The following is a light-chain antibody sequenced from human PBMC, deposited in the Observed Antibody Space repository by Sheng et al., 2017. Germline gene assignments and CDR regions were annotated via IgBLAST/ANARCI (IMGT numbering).Light chain of an antibody. CDR1: QSVSSN. J-gene: IGKJ2*03. V-gene: IGKV3-15*01. CDR2: GAS. CDR3: QQRRNWPQS. Sequence: EIVMTQSPATLSVSPGERATLSCRASQSVSSNLAWYQQKPGQAPRLLIYGASTRATGIPARFSGSGSGTDFTLTISSLEPEDFAVYYCQQRRNWPQSFGQGTKLEIK.